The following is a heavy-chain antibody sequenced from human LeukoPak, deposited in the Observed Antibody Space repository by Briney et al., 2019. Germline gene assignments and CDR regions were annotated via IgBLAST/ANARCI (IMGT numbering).Heavy chain of an antibody. D-gene: IGHD2-21*02. CDR1: GFTLCSSA. V-gene: IGHV3-23*01. CDR2: ISKTGDST. J-gene: IGHJ4*02. Sequence: GGSLRLSCAPSGFTLCSSAMPWVRHAPGRGLECVSSISKTGDSTLDADSVKGRFTISRDNPKNTLYLQMNSLRVEDTAVYYCTKAGPYCLESWGQGTLVTVSS. CDR3: TKAGPYCLES.